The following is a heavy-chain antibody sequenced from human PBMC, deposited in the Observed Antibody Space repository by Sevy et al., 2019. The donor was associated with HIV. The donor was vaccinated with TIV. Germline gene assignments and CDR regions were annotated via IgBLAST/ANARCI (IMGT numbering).Heavy chain of an antibody. V-gene: IGHV3-7*01. D-gene: IGHD6-13*01. CDR3: ARDTGGIGMDV. CDR2: IKQDGSDK. Sequence: GGSLRLSCATSGFTFSSHWMSWVRQARGKGLEWVANIKQDGSDKYYVDSVKGRFTISRDNAKNSLSLQMNSLRAEDTAVYYCARDTGGIGMDVWGQGTTVTVSS. CDR1: GFTFSSHW. J-gene: IGHJ6*02.